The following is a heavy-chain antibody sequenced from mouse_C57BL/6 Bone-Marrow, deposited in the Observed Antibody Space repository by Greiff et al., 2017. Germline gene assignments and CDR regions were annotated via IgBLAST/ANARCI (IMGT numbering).Heavy chain of an antibody. CDR3: ARRHLLLLYFDY. CDR1: GYTFTSYG. CDR2: IYPRSGNT. Sequence: QVQLQQSGAELARPGASVKLSCKASGYTFTSYGISWVKQRTGQGLEWIGEIYPRSGNTYYNEKFKGKATLTADKSSSTAYMELRILTSEDSAVYFCARRHLLLLYFDYWGQGTTLTVSS. V-gene: IGHV1-81*01. D-gene: IGHD1-1*01. J-gene: IGHJ2*01.